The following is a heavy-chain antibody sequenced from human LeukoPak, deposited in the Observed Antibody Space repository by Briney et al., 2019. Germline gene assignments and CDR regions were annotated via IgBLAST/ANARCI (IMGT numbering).Heavy chain of an antibody. Sequence: ASVKVSCKASGYTFTSYAMNWVRQAPGQGLEWMGWINTNTGNPTYAQGFTGRFVFSLDTSVSTAYLQIRSLKAEDTAVYYCARVGYYYDSSGYCDYWGQGTLVTVSS. J-gene: IGHJ4*02. V-gene: IGHV7-4-1*02. D-gene: IGHD3-22*01. CDR2: INTNTGNP. CDR1: GYTFTSYA. CDR3: ARVGYYYDSSGYCDY.